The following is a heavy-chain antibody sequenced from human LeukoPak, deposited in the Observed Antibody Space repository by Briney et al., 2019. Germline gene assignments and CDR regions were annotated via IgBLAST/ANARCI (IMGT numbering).Heavy chain of an antibody. CDR1: GFTFSSYS. CDR3: ARDSSVTAAPIDY. D-gene: IGHD2-2*01. J-gene: IGHJ4*02. CDR2: ISSSSSTI. V-gene: IGHV3-48*01. Sequence: GGPLRLSCAASGFTFSSYSMNWARQAPGKGLEWVSYISSSSSTIYYADSLKGRFTISRDDAENSLYLQMNSLRAEDTAVYYCARDSSVTAAPIDYWGQGTLVTVSS.